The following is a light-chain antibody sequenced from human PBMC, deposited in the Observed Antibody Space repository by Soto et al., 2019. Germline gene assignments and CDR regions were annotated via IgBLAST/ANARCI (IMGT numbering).Light chain of an antibody. CDR1: KSFSRSY. V-gene: IGKV3-15*01. CDR2: GAS. CDR3: PQHNAWPPGLT. J-gene: IGKJ5*01. Sequence: VLTRLPKALYCAAGGKSADSGRGSKSFSRSYLAWYQQKPGQAPRLLIYGASTRATGIPARFSGSGSGTEFTLTMRTLQSEDSAVHYCPQHNAWPPGLTSAPGTLLEIK.